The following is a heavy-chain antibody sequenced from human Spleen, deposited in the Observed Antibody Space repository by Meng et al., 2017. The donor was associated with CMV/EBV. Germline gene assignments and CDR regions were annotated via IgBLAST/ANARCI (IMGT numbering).Heavy chain of an antibody. CDR2: ISGSGGST. J-gene: IGHJ4*02. D-gene: IGHD1-26*01. CDR3: AKDGGIYNGYFDY. Sequence: AASGFTFSNYAMSWVRQAPGKGLEWLSDISGSGGSTYYADSVKGRFTISRDTSKKTLYLQMNSLRGEDTAVYYCAKDGGIYNGYFDYWGLGTLVTVSS. CDR1: GFTFSNYA. V-gene: IGHV3-23*01.